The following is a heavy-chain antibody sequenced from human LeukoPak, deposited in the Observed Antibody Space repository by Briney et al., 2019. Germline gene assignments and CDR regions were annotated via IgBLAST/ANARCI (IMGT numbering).Heavy chain of an antibody. CDR3: AKSHYYDSSGYSGLDY. D-gene: IGHD3-22*01. V-gene: IGHV3-30*18. J-gene: IGHJ4*02. CDR1: GFTFSSYG. CDR2: ISYDGGNK. Sequence: PGRSLRLSCAASGFTFSSYGMHWVRQAPGKGLEWVAVISYDGGNKYYADSVKGRFTISRDNSKNTLYLQMNSLRAEDTAVYYCAKSHYYDSSGYSGLDYWGQGTLVTVSS.